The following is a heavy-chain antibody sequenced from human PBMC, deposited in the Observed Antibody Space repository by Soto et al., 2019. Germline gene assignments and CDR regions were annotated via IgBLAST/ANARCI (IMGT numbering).Heavy chain of an antibody. D-gene: IGHD3-16*01. CDR2: IKQDGSEK. J-gene: IGHJ4*02. CDR1: GFTFSSYW. Sequence: GGSLRLSCAASGFTFSSYWMSWVRQAPGKGLEWVANIKQDGSEKYYVDSVKGRFTISRDNAKNSLYLQMNSLRAEDTAVYSGAKALGVYSFDNGGQGTWSPSPQ. V-gene: IGHV3-7*03. CDR3: AKALGVYSFDN.